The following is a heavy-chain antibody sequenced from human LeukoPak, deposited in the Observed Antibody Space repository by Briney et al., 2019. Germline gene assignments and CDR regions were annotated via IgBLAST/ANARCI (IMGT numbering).Heavy chain of an antibody. Sequence: SVKVSCKASGGTFSSYAISWVRQAPGQGLEWRGRIIPIFGTANYAQKFQGRVTITTDECTSTAYMELSSLRSEDTAVYYCTRDAPRLGGSGWVKEYFQHWGQGTLVTVSS. CDR3: TRDAPRLGGSGWVKEYFQH. CDR2: IIPIFGTA. J-gene: IGHJ1*01. V-gene: IGHV1-69*05. D-gene: IGHD6-19*01. CDR1: GGTFSSYA.